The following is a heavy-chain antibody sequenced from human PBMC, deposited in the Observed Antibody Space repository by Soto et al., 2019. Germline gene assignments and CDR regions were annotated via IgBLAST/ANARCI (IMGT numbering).Heavy chain of an antibody. D-gene: IGHD3-16*01. Sequence: ASVKVSWKASGYTFTSYDMHWVRQAPGQRLEWMGWINAGNGNTKYSQKFQGRVTITRDTSASTAYMELSSLRSEDTAVYYCARAESWGRARRHFDYWGQGTLVTVSS. J-gene: IGHJ4*02. CDR1: GYTFTSYD. CDR2: INAGNGNT. V-gene: IGHV1-3*01. CDR3: ARAESWGRARRHFDY.